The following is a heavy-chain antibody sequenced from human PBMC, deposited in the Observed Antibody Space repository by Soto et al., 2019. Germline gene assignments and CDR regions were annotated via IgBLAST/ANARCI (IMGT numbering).Heavy chain of an antibody. Sequence: SETLSLTCTVSGGSISSSSYYWGWIRQPPGKGLEWTGSIYYIGSTYYNPSLNRRATISVDTSKFQLSMKRSSVIAAATSVYDCARAIGGDDCYDYWGQGTLVTVSS. CDR2: IYYIGST. CDR1: GGSISSSSYY. V-gene: IGHV4-39*07. D-gene: IGHD2-21*02. J-gene: IGHJ4*02. CDR3: ARAIGGDDCYDY.